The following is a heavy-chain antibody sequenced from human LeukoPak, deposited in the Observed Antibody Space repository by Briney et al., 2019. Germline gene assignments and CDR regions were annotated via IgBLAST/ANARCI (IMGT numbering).Heavy chain of an antibody. J-gene: IGHJ4*02. V-gene: IGHV4-34*01. CDR2: INHSGST. CDR1: GGSFSGYY. D-gene: IGHD3-10*01. Sequence: SETLSLTCAVYGGSFSGYYWSWIRQPPGKGLEWIGEINHSGSTNYNPSLKSRVTISVDTSKNQFSLKLSSVTAADTAVYYCARGREWFGEFRFDYWGQGTLVTVSS. CDR3: ARGREWFGEFRFDY.